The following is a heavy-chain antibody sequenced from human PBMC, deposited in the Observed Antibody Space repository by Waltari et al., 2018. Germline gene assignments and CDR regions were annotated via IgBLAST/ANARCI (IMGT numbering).Heavy chain of an antibody. CDR3: AREGIGGGQRFLREFFDY. CDR1: GFTFSSYE. V-gene: IGHV3-48*03. CDR2: LSSVGTTA. Sequence: EVQLVESGGGLGQPGGSLRLSCAASGFTFSSYEMNWVRQAPGKGLGGVSYLSSVGTTAYYADSVKGRFTTSRDNAKNSLYLQMNSLRAEDTGIYYCAREGIGGGQRFLREFFDYWGQGTLVTVSS. J-gene: IGHJ4*02. D-gene: IGHD6-13*01.